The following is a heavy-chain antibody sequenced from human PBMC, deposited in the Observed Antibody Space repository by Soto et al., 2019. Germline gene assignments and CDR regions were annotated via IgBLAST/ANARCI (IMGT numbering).Heavy chain of an antibody. J-gene: IGHJ4*02. V-gene: IGHV5-51*03. CDR3: SRLKRDGYNYSPLYY. Sequence: EVQLVQAGAEVQKPGESLKISRKGSGYSFTSYWIGWVRPMPGKGLEWMGIIYPGDSDTRYSPSFQGQVTISADKSISTAYLQWSSLKASDTAMYYCSRLKRDGYNYSPLYYLGQGTLVTVSS. CDR1: GYSFTSYW. CDR2: IYPGDSDT. D-gene: IGHD5-12*01.